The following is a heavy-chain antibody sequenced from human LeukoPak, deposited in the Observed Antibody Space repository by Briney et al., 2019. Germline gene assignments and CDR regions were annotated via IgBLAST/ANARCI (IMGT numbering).Heavy chain of an antibody. CDR1: GGSISSRNSY. J-gene: IGHJ4*02. CDR2: IYYGGST. V-gene: IGHV4-39*07. D-gene: IGHD2-15*01. Sequence: PSETLSLTCTVSGGSISSRNSYWGWIRQPPGKGLEWIGTIYYGGSTYYNPSLKSRVTISLDTSKNQFSLKVNSVTAADTALYYCVRGVDCSGGSCYQYWGQGTLVTVSS. CDR3: VRGVDCSGGSCYQY.